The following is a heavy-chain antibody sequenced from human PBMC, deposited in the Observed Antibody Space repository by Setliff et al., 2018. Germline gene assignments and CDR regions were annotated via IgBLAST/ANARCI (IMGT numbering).Heavy chain of an antibody. V-gene: IGHV3-30*02. Sequence: AGGSLRLSCAASGFTFSSYGMHWVRQAPGKGLEWVAFIRYDGSNKYYADSVKGRFTISRDNSKNTLYLQMNSLRAEDTAVYYCATNPPKGPSGGYYYDDPYYYYMDVWGKGTTVTVSS. CDR1: GFTFSSYG. J-gene: IGHJ6*03. CDR3: ATNPPKGPSGGYYYDDPYYYYMDV. D-gene: IGHD3-22*01. CDR2: IRYDGSNK.